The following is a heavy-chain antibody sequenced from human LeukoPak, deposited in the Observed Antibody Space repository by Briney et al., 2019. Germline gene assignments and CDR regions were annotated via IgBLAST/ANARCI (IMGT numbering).Heavy chain of an antibody. CDR2: MNPNSGNT. V-gene: IGHV1-8*03. CDR3: ARANIAAAGVDY. Sequence: ASVKVSCKASGYTFTSYDINWVRQATGQGLEWMGWMNPNSGNTGYAQKFQGRVTITRNTSISTAYMELSSLRSEDTAVYYCARANIAAAGVDYWGQGTLVTVSS. D-gene: IGHD6-13*01. CDR1: GYTFTSYD. J-gene: IGHJ4*02.